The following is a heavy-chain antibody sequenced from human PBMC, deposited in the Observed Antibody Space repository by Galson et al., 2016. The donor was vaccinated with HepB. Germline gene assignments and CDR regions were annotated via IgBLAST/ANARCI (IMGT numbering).Heavy chain of an antibody. CDR1: GFAFSVTW. J-gene: IGHJ4*02. CDR2: VRASGNGGST. D-gene: IGHD3-22*01. Sequence: SLRLSCAASGFAFSVTWMNWVRQAPGKGLQWVSVVRASGNGGSTHYADSVKGRFTISRDTSKNTLYLQMNSLRAEDTAVYYCAILGMYYRDTSDYFTEDFWGQGTLVTVSS. CDR3: AILGMYYRDTSDYFTEDF. V-gene: IGHV3-23*01.